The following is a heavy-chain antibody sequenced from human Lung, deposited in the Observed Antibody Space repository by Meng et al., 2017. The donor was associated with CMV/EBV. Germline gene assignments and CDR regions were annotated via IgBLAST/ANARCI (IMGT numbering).Heavy chain of an antibody. CDR2: IYPSGTT. D-gene: IGHD6-19*01. V-gene: IGHV4-4*07. Sequence: QGQLLESGPCLAKPAEPLSLTCTGSGGSISSYYWSWIRQSAGKGLEWIGRIYPSGTTIYNPSLKSRLTLSLDTSKNQFSLKLNSVTTADTAVYYCARAEADTGNFDYWGQGTLVTVSS. CDR1: GGSISSYY. J-gene: IGHJ4*02. CDR3: ARAEADTGNFDY.